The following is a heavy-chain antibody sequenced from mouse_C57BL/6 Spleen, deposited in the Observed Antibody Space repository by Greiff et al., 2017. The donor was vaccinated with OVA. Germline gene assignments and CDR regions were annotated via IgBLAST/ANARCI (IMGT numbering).Heavy chain of an antibody. CDR2: IYPGSGST. CDR1: GYTFTSYW. V-gene: IGHV1-55*01. D-gene: IGHD1-1*01. J-gene: IGHJ2*01. CDR3: ARGVTTVVADY. Sequence: VQLKQPGAELVKPGASVKMSCKASGYTFTSYWITWVKQRPGQGLEWIGDIYPGSGSTNYNEKFKSKATLTVDTSSSTAYMQLSSLTSEDSAVYYCARGVTTVVADYWGQGTTLTVSS.